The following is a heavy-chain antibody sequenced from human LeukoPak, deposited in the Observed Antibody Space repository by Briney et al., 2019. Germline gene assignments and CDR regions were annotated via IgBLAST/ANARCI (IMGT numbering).Heavy chain of an antibody. J-gene: IGHJ4*02. CDR1: GYSLTSYW. V-gene: IGHV5-51*01. CDR3: ARQFDFWSGYFDY. CDR2: IYPGDSDT. D-gene: IGHD3-3*01. Sequence: GESLKISCKGSGYSLTSYWIGWVRQMPGKGLEWMGIIYPGDSDTRYSPSFQGQVTISADKSISTAYLQWSSLKASDTAMYYCARQFDFWSGYFDYWGQGTLVTVSS.